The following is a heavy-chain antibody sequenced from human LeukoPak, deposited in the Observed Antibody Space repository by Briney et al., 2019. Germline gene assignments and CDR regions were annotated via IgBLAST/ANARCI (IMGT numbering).Heavy chain of an antibody. CDR2: IYTSGSP. D-gene: IGHD2-2*01. CDR3: ATLSLGYCSSTSCQRDY. J-gene: IGHJ4*02. V-gene: IGHV4-4*07. CDR1: GGSISSYY. Sequence: SETLSLTCTVTGGSISSYYWTWIRQPAGKGLEWIGRIYTSGSPSYNPSLKSRVTISVDRSKNQFSLKLSSVTAADTAVYYCATLSLGYCSSTSCQRDYWGQGTLVTVSS.